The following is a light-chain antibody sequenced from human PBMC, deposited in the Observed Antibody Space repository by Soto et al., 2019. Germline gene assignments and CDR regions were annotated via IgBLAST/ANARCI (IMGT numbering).Light chain of an antibody. CDR2: GAS. Sequence: DIVVTQSPATQSVSPGERATLSCRASQSVSSSYLAWYQQKPGQAPRLLIHGASSRATGIPDRISGSGSGTDFTLTISRLEPEDFAVYYCQQYGGSPITFGQGTRLEI. J-gene: IGKJ5*01. CDR1: QSVSSSY. CDR3: QQYGGSPIT. V-gene: IGKV3-20*01.